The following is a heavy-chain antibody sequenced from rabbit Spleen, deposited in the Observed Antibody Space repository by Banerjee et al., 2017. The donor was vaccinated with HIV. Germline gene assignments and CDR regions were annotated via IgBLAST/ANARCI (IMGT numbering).Heavy chain of an antibody. J-gene: IGHJ4*01. V-gene: IGHV1S45*01. CDR3: TRDDGSGHYIDGVFNL. Sequence: QEQLVESGGGLVKPGASLTLICSASVFSFSSGYEMSLVRQAPGNGLVCIGFIYTGNGKNYYASWAKGRFTISKTSSTTVTLQVTSLTAADTATYFCTRDDGSGHYIDGVFNLWGPGTLVTVS. CDR1: VFSFSSGYE. D-gene: IGHD1-1*01. CDR2: IYTGNGKN.